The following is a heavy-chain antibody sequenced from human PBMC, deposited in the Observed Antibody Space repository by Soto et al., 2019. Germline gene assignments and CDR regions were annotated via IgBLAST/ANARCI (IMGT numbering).Heavy chain of an antibody. CDR3: ARDGRGWREYFQH. Sequence: EVQLVESGGGLVQPGGSLRLSCAASGFTFSSYSMNWVRQAPGKGLEWVSYISSSSGTIYYADSVKGRFTISRDNAKNSLYLQMNSLRAEDTAVYYCARDGRGWREYFQHWGQGTLVTVSS. V-gene: IGHV3-48*01. J-gene: IGHJ1*01. D-gene: IGHD6-19*01. CDR1: GFTFSSYS. CDR2: ISSSSGTI.